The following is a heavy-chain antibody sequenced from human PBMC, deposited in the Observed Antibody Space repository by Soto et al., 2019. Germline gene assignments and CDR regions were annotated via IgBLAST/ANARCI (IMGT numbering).Heavy chain of an antibody. CDR2: IYPGDSDT. V-gene: IGHV5-51*01. D-gene: IGHD5-12*01. J-gene: IGHJ4*02. Sequence: SGESLKISCKGSGYSFTSYWIGWVRQMPGKGLEWMGIIYPGDSDTRYSPSFQGQVTISADKSISTAYLQWSSLKASDTAMYYCARQCRDGYNLVYYFDYWGQGTLVTVSS. CDR1: GYSFTSYW. CDR3: ARQCRDGYNLVYYFDY.